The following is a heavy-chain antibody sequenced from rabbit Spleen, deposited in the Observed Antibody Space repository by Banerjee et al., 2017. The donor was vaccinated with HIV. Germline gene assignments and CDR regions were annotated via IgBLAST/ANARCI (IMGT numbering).Heavy chain of an antibody. J-gene: IGHJ4*01. CDR1: GFDFSGYG. CDR2: IEPIFGNT. V-gene: IGHV1S7*01. D-gene: IGHD6-1*01. Sequence: QSLEESGGGLVQPGGSLKLSCKASGFDFSGYGVSWVRQAPGKGLEWIGYIEPIFGNTYYANWVNGRFTISSHNAQNTLYLQLSSLTAADTATYFCVRDQAGDADFGPYYLNLWGQGTLVTVS. CDR3: VRDQAGDADFGPYYLNL.